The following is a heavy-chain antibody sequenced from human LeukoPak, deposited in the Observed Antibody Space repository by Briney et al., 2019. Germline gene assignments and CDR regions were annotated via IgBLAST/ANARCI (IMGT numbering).Heavy chain of an antibody. CDR2: IYTSGST. V-gene: IGHV4-61*02. CDR1: GGSISSGSYY. J-gene: IGHJ5*02. D-gene: IGHD3-22*01. Sequence: SQTLSLTCTVSGGSISSGSYYWSWIRQPAGKGLEWIGRIYTSGSTNYNPSLKSRVTISVDTSKNQFSLKLSSVTAADTAVYYCARDHYYDSSGSFDPWGQGTLVTVSS. CDR3: ARDHYYDSSGSFDP.